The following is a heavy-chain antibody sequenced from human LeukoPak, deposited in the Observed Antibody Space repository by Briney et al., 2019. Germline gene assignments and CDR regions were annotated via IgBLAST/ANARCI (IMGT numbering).Heavy chain of an antibody. J-gene: IGHJ4*02. D-gene: IGHD3-3*01. CDR1: GYKFDTYG. Sequence: ASVKVSCKTSGYKFDTYGITWVRQAPGQGLEWMGWISGYNDNTKYAQNFQDRVGMSTDKSTNSAYMELRSLTSDDTAVYYCTRDAASIFGVISGAREFDFWGQGTLVTVSS. CDR3: TRDAASIFGVISGAREFDF. CDR2: ISGYNDNT. V-gene: IGHV1-18*01.